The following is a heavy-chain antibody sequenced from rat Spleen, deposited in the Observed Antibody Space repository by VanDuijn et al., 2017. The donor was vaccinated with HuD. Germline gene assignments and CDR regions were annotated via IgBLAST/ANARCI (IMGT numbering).Heavy chain of an antibody. CDR2: ISYGGSF. CDR3: ARYRATVAAYYWYFDF. CDR1: DYSITSNY. Sequence: EVQLQESGPGLVKPSQSLSLTCSVTDYSITSNYWGWIRKFPGNKMEWMGYISYGGSFSYHPSLKSRISITRDTSKNQFFLQLNSVTTEDTATYYCARYRATVAAYYWYFDFWGPGTMVTVSA. V-gene: IGHV3-1*01. D-gene: IGHD1-8*01. J-gene: IGHJ1*01.